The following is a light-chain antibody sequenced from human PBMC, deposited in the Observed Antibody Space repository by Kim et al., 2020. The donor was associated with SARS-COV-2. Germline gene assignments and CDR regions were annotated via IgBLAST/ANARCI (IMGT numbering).Light chain of an antibody. V-gene: IGKV3-20*01. CDR2: GAS. J-gene: IGKJ4*01. Sequence: EIVLTPSPATLSLSPGERAALSCRASQSVSSSYLAWYQQKPGQAPRLLIYGASSRATGIPDRFSGSGSGTDFTLTITRLEPDDFAVYYCQQYGTSPLTFGGGTKVEI. CDR3: QQYGTSPLT. CDR1: QSVSSSY.